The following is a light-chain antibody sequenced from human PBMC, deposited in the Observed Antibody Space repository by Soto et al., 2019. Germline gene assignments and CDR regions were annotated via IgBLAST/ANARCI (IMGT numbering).Light chain of an antibody. CDR1: SSDVGGHNY. V-gene: IGLV2-14*01. CDR2: EVN. CDR3: SSFTTTYVYV. Sequence: QSALTQPASVSGSPGQSITISCTGTSSDVGGHNYVSWYQQHPGKAPKNMIYEVNNGPSGVSDRFSGSKSGNTASLTISGLQAEDEAYYYCSSFTTTYVYVFGPGTKLTVL. J-gene: IGLJ1*01.